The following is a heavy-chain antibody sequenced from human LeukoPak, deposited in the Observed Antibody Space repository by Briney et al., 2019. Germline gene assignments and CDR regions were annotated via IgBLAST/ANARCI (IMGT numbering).Heavy chain of an antibody. D-gene: IGHD3-10*01. Sequence: ASVKVSCKASGYTFTGYYMHWVRQAPGQGLEWMGWINPNSGGTNYAQKFQGRVTMTRDTSISTAYMELSRLRSDDTAVYYCARAEVLWFGELIFDHWGQGTLVTVSS. V-gene: IGHV1-2*02. CDR3: ARAEVLWFGELIFDH. CDR2: INPNSGGT. J-gene: IGHJ4*02. CDR1: GYTFTGYY.